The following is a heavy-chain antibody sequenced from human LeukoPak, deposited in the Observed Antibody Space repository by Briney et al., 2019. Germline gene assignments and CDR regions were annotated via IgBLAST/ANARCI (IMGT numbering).Heavy chain of an antibody. V-gene: IGHV1-69*05. CDR3: ARAGTTGTTGLDY. CDR2: IIPIFGTA. CDR1: GGTFSSYA. D-gene: IGHD1-1*01. J-gene: IGHJ4*02. Sequence: ASVKVSCKXSGGTFSSYAISWVRQAPGQGLEWMGGIIPIFGTANYAQKFQGRVTITTDESTSTAYMELSSLRSEDTAVYYCARAGTTGTTGLDYWGRGTLVTVSS.